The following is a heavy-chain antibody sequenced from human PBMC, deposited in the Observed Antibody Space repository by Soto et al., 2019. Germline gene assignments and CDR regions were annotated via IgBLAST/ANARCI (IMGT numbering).Heavy chain of an antibody. J-gene: IGHJ6*02. Sequence: SVKVSCKASGGTFSSYAISWVRQAPGQGLEWMGGIIPIFGTANYAQKFQGRVTITADESTSTAYMELSSLRSEDTAVYYCARGITMIVVVITTPSDYYYGMDVWGQGTTVTVSS. CDR3: ARGITMIVVVITTPSDYYYGMDV. CDR1: GGTFSSYA. V-gene: IGHV1-69*13. D-gene: IGHD3-22*01. CDR2: IIPIFGTA.